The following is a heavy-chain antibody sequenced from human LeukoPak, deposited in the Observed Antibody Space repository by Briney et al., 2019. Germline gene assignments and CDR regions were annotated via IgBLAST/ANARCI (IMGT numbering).Heavy chain of an antibody. CDR2: IWYDGSNK. Sequence: HPGGSLRLSCAASGFTFSDYYMSWIRQAPGKGLEWVAVIWYDGSNKYYADSVKGRFTISRDNSKNTLYLQMNSLRAEDTAVYYCARDLMATTSLFDYWGQGTLVTVSS. D-gene: IGHD5-24*01. J-gene: IGHJ4*02. CDR1: GFTFSDYY. CDR3: ARDLMATTSLFDY. V-gene: IGHV3-33*08.